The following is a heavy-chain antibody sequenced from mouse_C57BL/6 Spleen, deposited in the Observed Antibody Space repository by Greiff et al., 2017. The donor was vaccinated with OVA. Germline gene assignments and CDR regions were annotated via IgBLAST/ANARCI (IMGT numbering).Heavy chain of an antibody. J-gene: IGHJ4*01. Sequence: QVQLQQPGAELVKPGASVKMSCKASGYTFTSYWITWVKQRPGQGLEWIGDIYPGSGSTNYNEKFKSKATLTVDTSSSTAYMQLSSLTSEDSAVYYCSRVTTGGVEAMDYWGQGTSVTVSS. V-gene: IGHV1-55*01. CDR1: GYTFTSYW. CDR2: IYPGSGST. D-gene: IGHD2-1*01. CDR3: SRVTTGGVEAMDY.